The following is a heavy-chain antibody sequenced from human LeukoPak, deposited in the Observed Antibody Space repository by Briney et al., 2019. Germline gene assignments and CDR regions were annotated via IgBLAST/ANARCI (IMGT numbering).Heavy chain of an antibody. J-gene: IGHJ6*02. CDR2: INHSGST. D-gene: IGHD3-22*01. V-gene: IGHV4-34*01. Sequence: SETLSLTCAVCGGSFSGYYWSWIRQPPGKGLEWIGEINHSGSTNYNPSLESRVTISVDTSKNQFSLKLSSVTAADTAVYYCARELSGYYYPYYYYGMDVWGQGTTVTVSS. CDR3: ARELSGYYYPYYYYGMDV. CDR1: GGSFSGYY.